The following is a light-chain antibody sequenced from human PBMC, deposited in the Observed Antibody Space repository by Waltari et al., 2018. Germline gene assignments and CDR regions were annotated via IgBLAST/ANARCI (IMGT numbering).Light chain of an antibody. CDR3: CSYAGSGTYV. J-gene: IGLJ1*01. CDR2: EVI. Sequence: QSALTQPASVSGTPGQSIPISCTGTKRDVGNYNLVSWYQHHPGEAPKLMICEVIKRPSGVSNRFSGSKSGNTASLTISGLQAEDEADYYCCSYAGSGTYVFGTGTKVTVL. V-gene: IGLV2-23*02. CDR1: KRDVGNYNL.